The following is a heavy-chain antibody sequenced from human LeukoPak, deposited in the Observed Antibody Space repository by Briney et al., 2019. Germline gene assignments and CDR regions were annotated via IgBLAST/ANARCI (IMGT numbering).Heavy chain of an antibody. CDR1: GFTFSSYW. V-gene: IGHV3-74*01. Sequence: GGSLRLSCAASGFTFSSYWMHWVRQAPGKGLVWVSRINSDGSSTSYADSVKGRFTISRDNAKNTLYLQMNSLRAEDTAVYYCARDRRFHCSSTSCRDPYYYGMDVWGQGTTVTVPS. CDR3: ARDRRFHCSSTSCRDPYYYGMDV. D-gene: IGHD2-2*01. J-gene: IGHJ6*02. CDR2: INSDGSST.